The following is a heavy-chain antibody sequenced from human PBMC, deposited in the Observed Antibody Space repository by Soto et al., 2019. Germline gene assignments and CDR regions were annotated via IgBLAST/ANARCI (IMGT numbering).Heavy chain of an antibody. J-gene: IGHJ4*02. CDR3: ARDASLLEYSSSSSGPKDYDY. CDR1: GFTFSSYS. D-gene: IGHD6-6*01. V-gene: IGHV3-21*01. Sequence: GGSLRLSCAASGFTFSSYSMNWVRQAPGKGLEWVSSISSSSSYIYYADSVKGRFTISRDNAKNSLYLQMDSLRAEDTAVYYCARDASLLEYSSSSSGPKDYDYWGQGTLVTVSS. CDR2: ISSSSSYI.